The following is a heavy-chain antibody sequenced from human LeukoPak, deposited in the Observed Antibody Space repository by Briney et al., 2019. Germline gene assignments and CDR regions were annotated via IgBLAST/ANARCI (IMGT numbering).Heavy chain of an antibody. J-gene: IGHJ4*02. CDR3: ARVGSVDTSGYYDY. CDR2: INPSGGSP. Sequence: GASVNVSCKASGYTFTTYYIHWVRQAPGQGLEWLGIINPSGGSPTYARKFQGRVTMTRDTSTSTVYMELSSLRSDDTAVYYCARVGSVDTSGYYDYWGQGTLVTVSS. V-gene: IGHV1-46*01. D-gene: IGHD3-22*01. CDR1: GYTFTTYY.